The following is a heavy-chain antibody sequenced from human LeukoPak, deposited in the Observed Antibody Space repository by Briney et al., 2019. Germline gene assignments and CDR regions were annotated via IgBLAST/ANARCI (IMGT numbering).Heavy chain of an antibody. CDR3: AREARYCSGGNCYDKHFYYYYYMDV. CDR1: GYSISRGYS. J-gene: IGHJ6*03. Sequence: SETLSLTCTVSGYSISRGYSWGWIRQPPGKGLEWIGNIYHSGSTNYSPSLKSRVTISVDTSKNQFSLKLSSVTAADTAVYYCAREARYCSGGNCYDKHFYYYYYMDVWGKGTTVTVSS. V-gene: IGHV4-38-2*02. D-gene: IGHD2-15*01. CDR2: IYHSGST.